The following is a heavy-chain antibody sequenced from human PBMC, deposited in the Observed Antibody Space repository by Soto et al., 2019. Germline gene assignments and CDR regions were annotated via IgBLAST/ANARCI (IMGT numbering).Heavy chain of an antibody. J-gene: IGHJ4*02. CDR3: ARLIVRTSYYDTSGYYFNY. CDR2: IYSGDKT. D-gene: IGHD3-22*01. CDR1: GFTVSSIY. Sequence: PGGSLRLSCAASGFTVSSIYMTWVRQAPGKGLEWVSVIYSGDKTYYADDVKGRCTISINSSKNNLHLQMHRLRAEDTDVYYCARLIVRTSYYDTSGYYFNYWGQGTLVTVSS. V-gene: IGHV3-66*01.